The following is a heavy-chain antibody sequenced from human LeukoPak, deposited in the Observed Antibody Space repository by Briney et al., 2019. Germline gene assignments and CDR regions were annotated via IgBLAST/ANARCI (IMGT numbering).Heavy chain of an antibody. V-gene: IGHV3-53*01. Sequence: GGSLRLSCAASGFTVSSNYMSWVRQAPGKGLEWVSVIYSGGSTYYADSVKGRFTISRDNSKNTLYLQMNSLRAEDTAVYYCARDTVAGTGDYYYMDAWGKGTTVTVSS. D-gene: IGHD6-19*01. J-gene: IGHJ6*03. CDR2: IYSGGST. CDR1: GFTVSSNY. CDR3: ARDTVAGTGDYYYMDA.